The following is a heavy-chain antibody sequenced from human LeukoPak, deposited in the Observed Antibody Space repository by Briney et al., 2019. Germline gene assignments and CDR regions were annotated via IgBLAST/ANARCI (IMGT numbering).Heavy chain of an antibody. CDR1: GFSFSSYE. D-gene: IGHD3-10*01. CDR2: ISSSGSSI. V-gene: IGHV3-48*03. J-gene: IGHJ5*02. Sequence: PGGSLRLSCAASGFSFSSYEMNGVRQAPGKGLEWVSYISSSGSSIYNADSVKGRFTISRDNAKNSLYLQMNSLRAEDTAVYYCARGYYYGSGTLGPFDPWGQGTLVTVSS. CDR3: ARGYYYGSGTLGPFDP.